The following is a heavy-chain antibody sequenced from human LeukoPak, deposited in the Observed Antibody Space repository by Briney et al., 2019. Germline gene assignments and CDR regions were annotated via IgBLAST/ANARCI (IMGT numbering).Heavy chain of an antibody. J-gene: IGHJ4*02. CDR2: ISGSGGST. CDR3: AKRSSIAFFDY. D-gene: IGHD6-6*01. CDR1: GFTFNNYA. V-gene: IGHV3-23*01. Sequence: PGGSLRLSCAVSGFTFNNYAMSWVRQAPGKGLEWVSGISGSGGSTYYAESVKGRFTISRDNSKNTLYLQMNSLRAEDTAVYYCAKRSSIAFFDYWGQGTLVTVSS.